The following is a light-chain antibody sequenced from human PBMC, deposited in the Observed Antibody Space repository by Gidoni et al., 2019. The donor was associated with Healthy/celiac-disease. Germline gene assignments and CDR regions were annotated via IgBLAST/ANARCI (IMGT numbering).Light chain of an antibody. V-gene: IGKV3-15*01. J-gene: IGKJ2*03. CDR1: QSVSSN. Sequence: EIVMTQSPATLSVYPGERATLSCRASQSVSSNLAWYQQQHGQAPRLLIYGAATRATGSPARCSGSGSGTEFTLTISSLLSEDDAVYYCQQYNNWPPRYSFGQXTKLEIK. CDR3: QQYNNWPPRYS. CDR2: GAA.